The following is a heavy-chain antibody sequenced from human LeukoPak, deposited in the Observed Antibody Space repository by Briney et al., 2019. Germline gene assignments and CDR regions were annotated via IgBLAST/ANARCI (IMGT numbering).Heavy chain of an antibody. V-gene: IGHV3-23*01. D-gene: IGHD5-12*01. J-gene: IGHJ6*03. CDR1: GFTFSSYA. CDR3: ASAYSGYDEDATNYYYYYYMDV. CDR2: ISGSGGST. Sequence: GGSLRLSCAASGFTFSSYAMSWVRQAPGKGLEWVSAISGSGGSTYYADSVKGRFTISRDNSKNTLYLQMNSLRAEDTAVYYCASAYSGYDEDATNYYYYYYMDVWGKGTTVTISS.